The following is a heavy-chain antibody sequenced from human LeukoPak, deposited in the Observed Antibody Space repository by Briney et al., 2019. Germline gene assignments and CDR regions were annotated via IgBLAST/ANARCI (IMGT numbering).Heavy chain of an antibody. CDR3: AGHHPRNTVDF. Sequence: PSETLSLTCTVSGGPISSYYWSWIRQLPGKGLEWIAYISDIGSINYNPSLKSRVTISLDTSKNQFSLKLSSVTAADTAVYYCAGHHPRNTVDFWGQGTLVTVSS. CDR1: GGPISSYY. CDR2: ISDIGSI. D-gene: IGHD2-8*02. J-gene: IGHJ4*02. V-gene: IGHV4-59*08.